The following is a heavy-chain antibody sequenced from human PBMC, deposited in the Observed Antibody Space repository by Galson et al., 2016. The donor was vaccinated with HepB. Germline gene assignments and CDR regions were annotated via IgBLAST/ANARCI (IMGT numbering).Heavy chain of an antibody. D-gene: IGHD4-17*01. Sequence: SLRLSCAASGFSFSKDGMHWVRQAPGKGLEWVAIISYNRSNKCCADSVKGRFTISRDNSKNTLYLQMNSLRAEDTAVYYCAKGLYGDYSYFDDWGQGTLITVSS. CDR2: ISYNRSNK. CDR3: AKGLYGDYSYFDD. J-gene: IGHJ4*02. CDR1: GFSFSKDG. V-gene: IGHV3-30*18.